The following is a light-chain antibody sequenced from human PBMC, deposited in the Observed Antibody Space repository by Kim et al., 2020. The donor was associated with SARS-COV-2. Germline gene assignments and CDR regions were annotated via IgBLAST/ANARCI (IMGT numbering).Light chain of an antibody. CDR1: SSDVGSYCY. V-gene: IGLV2-14*04. CDR3: SSYTPANTCEL. CDR2: DIS. J-gene: IGLJ2*01. Sequence: QSITRSCTCTSSDVGSYCYVTWYQQHPDKAPKRIIYDISKRPTEVSHRYSGTKSGNAASLTTSGLQADDAADYSCSSYTPANTCELFGGGTQLTVL.